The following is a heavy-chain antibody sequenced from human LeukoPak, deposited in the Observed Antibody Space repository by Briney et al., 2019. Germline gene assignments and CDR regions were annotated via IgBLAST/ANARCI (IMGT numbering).Heavy chain of an antibody. CDR1: GGSISSGGYY. D-gene: IGHD2-2*01. CDR2: ISGSGGST. Sequence: ETLSLTCTVSGGSISSGGYYWSWIRQHPGKGLEWVSAISGSGGSTYYADSVKGRFTISRDNSKNTLYLQMNSLRAEDTAVYYCAKSCDIVVVPAAIDAFDIWGQGTMVTVSS. V-gene: IGHV3-23*01. CDR3: AKSCDIVVVPAAIDAFDI. J-gene: IGHJ3*02.